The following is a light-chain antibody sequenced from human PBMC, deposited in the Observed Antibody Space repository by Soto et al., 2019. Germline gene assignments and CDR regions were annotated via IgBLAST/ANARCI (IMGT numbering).Light chain of an antibody. J-gene: IGKJ1*01. CDR1: QSVSNNY. CDR3: QQYGSSGT. CDR2: GAS. Sequence: EIVFTQSPVTLSLSPGARATLSCRASQSVSNNYLAWYQQKPGQAPRLLIYGASNRATGIPDRFSGSGSGTDFTLTISRLEPEDFAVYYCQQYGSSGTFGQGTKVDIK. V-gene: IGKV3-20*01.